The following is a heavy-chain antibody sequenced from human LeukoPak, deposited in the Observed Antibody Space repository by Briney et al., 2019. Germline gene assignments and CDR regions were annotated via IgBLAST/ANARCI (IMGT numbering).Heavy chain of an antibody. CDR2: IYSGGST. V-gene: IGHV3-53*01. CDR3: ARDQDRDGYTSPFDY. CDR1: GFTVSSDY. J-gene: IGHJ4*02. Sequence: GGSLRLSCAASGFTVSSDYMSWVRQAPGKGLEWVSVIYSGGSTYYADSVKGRFTISRDNSKNTLYLQMNSLRAEDTAVYYCARDQDRDGYTSPFDYWGQGTLVTVSS. D-gene: IGHD5-24*01.